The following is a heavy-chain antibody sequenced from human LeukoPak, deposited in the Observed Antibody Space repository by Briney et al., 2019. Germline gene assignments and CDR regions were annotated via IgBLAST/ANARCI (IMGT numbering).Heavy chain of an antibody. D-gene: IGHD6-13*01. CDR1: GGTFSSYA. Sequence: SVKVSCEASGGTFSSYAISWVRQAPGQGLEWMGRIIPILGIANYAQKFQGRVTITADKSTSTAYMELSSLRSEDTAVYYCARTGYSSSQDAFDIWGQGTMVTVSS. J-gene: IGHJ3*02. V-gene: IGHV1-69*04. CDR2: IIPILGIA. CDR3: ARTGYSSSQDAFDI.